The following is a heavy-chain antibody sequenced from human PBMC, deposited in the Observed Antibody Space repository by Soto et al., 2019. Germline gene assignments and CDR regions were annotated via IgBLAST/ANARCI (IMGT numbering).Heavy chain of an antibody. CDR2: ISPNSGNT. CDR1: GYTFTMNG. V-gene: IGHV1-18*01. CDR3: VKDRDSNSWPSRDV. Sequence: ASVKVSCKTSGYTFTMNGIIWVRQAPGQGLEWMGWISPNSGNTKYAQKLQGRVIMTTDTSTSTAYMELRSLRSDDTAVYYCVKDRDSNSWPSRDVWGPGTTVTVSS. D-gene: IGHD3-22*01. J-gene: IGHJ6*02.